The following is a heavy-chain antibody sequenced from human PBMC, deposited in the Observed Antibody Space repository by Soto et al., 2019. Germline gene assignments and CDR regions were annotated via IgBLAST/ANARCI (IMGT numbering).Heavy chain of an antibody. V-gene: IGHV3-21*04. J-gene: IGHJ3*02. CDR3: ARAPIYSGSYRTPDAFDI. CDR2: ISSGSSDI. Sequence: GGSLRLSCEASEFTFSNYKMNWVRQAPGKGLEWVASISSGSSDIYYADSVKGRFTISRDNAKNSLYLQMNSLRAEDTAVYYCARAPIYSGSYRTPDAFDIWGQGTMVSGSS. CDR1: EFTFSNYK. D-gene: IGHD1-26*01.